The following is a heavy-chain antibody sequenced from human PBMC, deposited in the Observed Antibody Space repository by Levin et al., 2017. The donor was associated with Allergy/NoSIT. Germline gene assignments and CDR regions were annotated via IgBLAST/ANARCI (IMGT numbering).Heavy chain of an antibody. Sequence: GGSLRLSCAASEFTFSSFSMNWVRQAPGKGLEWVAVIWDDGYKKYYADSVKGRFTISRDNSKNTLYLQMNSLRAEDTAVYYCARVLRFYYYYYMDVWGKGTTVTVSS. V-gene: IGHV3-33*08. CDR3: ARVLRFYYYYYMDV. D-gene: IGHD5-12*01. CDR2: IWDDGYKK. CDR1: EFTFSSFS. J-gene: IGHJ6*03.